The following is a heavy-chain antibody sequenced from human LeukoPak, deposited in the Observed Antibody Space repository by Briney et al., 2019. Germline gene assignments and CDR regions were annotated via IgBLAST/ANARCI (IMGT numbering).Heavy chain of an antibody. CDR1: GFTFSDYY. J-gene: IGHJ6*02. CDR2: ISSSSSYT. D-gene: IGHD2-15*01. CDR3: ARGRSRLSGSRYYYGMDV. Sequence: PGGSLRLSCAASGFTFSDYYMSWIRQAPGKGLEWVSYISSSSSYTNYADSVKGRFTISRDNAKNSLYLQMNSLRAEDTAVYYCARGRSRLSGSRYYYGMDVWGQGTTVTVSS. V-gene: IGHV3-11*05.